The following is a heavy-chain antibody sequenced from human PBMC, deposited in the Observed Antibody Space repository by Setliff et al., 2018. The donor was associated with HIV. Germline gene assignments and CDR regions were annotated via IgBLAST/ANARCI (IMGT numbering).Heavy chain of an antibody. CDR3: ARHWLKPIQELQQLPLLDYFDY. Sequence: SETLSLTCAVYGGSFSGYYWGWIRQPPGKGLEWIGSIYHSGSTYYNPSLKSRVTISVDTSKNQFSLKLSSVTAADTAVYYCARHWLKPIQELQQLPLLDYFDYWGQGTLVTV. V-gene: IGHV4-38-2*01. J-gene: IGHJ4*02. D-gene: IGHD6-13*01. CDR1: GGSFSGYY. CDR2: IYHSGST.